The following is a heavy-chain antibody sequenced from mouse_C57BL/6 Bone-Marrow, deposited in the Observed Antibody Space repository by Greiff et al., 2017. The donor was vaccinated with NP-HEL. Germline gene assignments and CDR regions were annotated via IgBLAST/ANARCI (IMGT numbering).Heavy chain of an antibody. J-gene: IGHJ1*03. V-gene: IGHV2-2*01. CDR3: ARGNYYGSSYVYWYFDV. CDR2: IWSGGST. D-gene: IGHD1-1*01. Sequence: QVQLQQSGPGLVQPSQSLSITCTVSGFSLTSYGVHWVRQSPGKGLEWLGVIWSGGSTDYNAAFISRLSISKDNSKSQVFFKMNSLQADDTAIYYCARGNYYGSSYVYWYFDVWGTGTTVTVSS. CDR1: GFSLTSYG.